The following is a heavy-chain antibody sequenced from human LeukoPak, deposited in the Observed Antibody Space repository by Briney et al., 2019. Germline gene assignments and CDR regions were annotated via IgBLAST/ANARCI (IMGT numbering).Heavy chain of an antibody. CDR2: ISWNSGSI. Sequence: GGSLRLSCAASGFTFDDYAMHWVRQALGKGLEWVSGISWNSGSINYADSVKGRFTISRDNAKNSLYLQMNSLRAEDTALYYCAKDNYYDSSGLSYFDYWGQGTLVTVSS. CDR3: AKDNYYDSSGLSYFDY. V-gene: IGHV3-9*01. D-gene: IGHD3-22*01. CDR1: GFTFDDYA. J-gene: IGHJ4*02.